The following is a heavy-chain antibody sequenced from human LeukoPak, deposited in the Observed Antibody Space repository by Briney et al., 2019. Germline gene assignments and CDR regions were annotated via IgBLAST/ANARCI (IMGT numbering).Heavy chain of an antibody. V-gene: IGHV4-59*01. D-gene: IGHD6-19*01. Sequence: SETLSLTCTVSGASITSSYWSWIRQPPGKGLEWIAYIYFTGSTSYNPSLKSRVTLSVDTSKNQFSLKLSSVSAADTAFYYCASGGGGWYGRGSALRGGQVDYWGQGTLVTVSS. CDR3: ASGGGGWYGRGSALRGGQVDY. CDR2: IYFTGST. CDR1: GASITSSY. J-gene: IGHJ4*02.